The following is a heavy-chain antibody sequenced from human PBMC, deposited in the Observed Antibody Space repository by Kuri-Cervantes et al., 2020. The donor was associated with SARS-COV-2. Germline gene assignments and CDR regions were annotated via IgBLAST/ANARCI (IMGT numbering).Heavy chain of an antibody. Sequence: GESLKISCAGSGFTFNDYSMLWVRQAPGKGLEWVSLITYNSVGTYYADSVKGRFTISRDNSKNSLYLQMNSLRTEDTALYFCAKDGYSSSLDYWGQGTLVTVSS. CDR2: ITYNSVGT. V-gene: IGHV3-43*01. D-gene: IGHD6-13*01. CDR3: AKDGYSSSLDY. CDR1: GFTFNDYS. J-gene: IGHJ4*02.